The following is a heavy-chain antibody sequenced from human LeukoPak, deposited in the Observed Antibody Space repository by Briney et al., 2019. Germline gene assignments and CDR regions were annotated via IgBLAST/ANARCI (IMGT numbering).Heavy chain of an antibody. Sequence: GGSLRLSCAASGFTFSNYSMNWVRQAPGKGLEWVSSISTSSSYIYYADSVKGRSTISRDNAQNSLYLQMNSLRAEDTAMYYCARSNPGQAGFDPGGQGTLVTVSS. J-gene: IGHJ5*02. CDR2: ISTSSSYI. CDR1: GFTFSNYS. V-gene: IGHV3-21*04. CDR3: ARSNPGQAGFDP.